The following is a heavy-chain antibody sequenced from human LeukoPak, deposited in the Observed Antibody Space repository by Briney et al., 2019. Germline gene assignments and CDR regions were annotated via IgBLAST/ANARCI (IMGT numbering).Heavy chain of an antibody. V-gene: IGHV4-39*01. CDR3: ARLTPGAVAGKGTDY. J-gene: IGHJ4*02. CDR1: GGSISSSSYY. Sequence: PSETLSLTCTVSGGSISSSSYYWGWIRQPPGKGLEWIGSIYYSGSTYYNPSLKSRVTISVDTSKNQFSLKLSSVTAADTALYYCARLTPGAVAGKGTDYWGQGTLVTVSS. CDR2: IYYSGST. D-gene: IGHD6-19*01.